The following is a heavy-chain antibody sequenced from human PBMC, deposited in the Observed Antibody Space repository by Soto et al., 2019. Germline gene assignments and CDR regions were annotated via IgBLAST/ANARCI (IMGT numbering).Heavy chain of an antibody. CDR3: ARRGFERANWFDP. CDR1: GGSFSGYY. D-gene: IGHD3-9*01. V-gene: IGHV4-34*01. Sequence: SETLSLTCAVYGGSFSGYYWSWIRQPPGKGLEWIGEINHSGSTNYNPSLKSRVTISVDTSKNQFSLKLSSVTAADTAVYYCARRGFERANWFDPWGQGTLVTVSS. J-gene: IGHJ5*02. CDR2: INHSGST.